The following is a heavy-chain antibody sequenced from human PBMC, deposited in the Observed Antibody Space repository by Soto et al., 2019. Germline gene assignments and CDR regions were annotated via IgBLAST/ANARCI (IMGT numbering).Heavy chain of an antibody. D-gene: IGHD2-21*02. CDR1: GFIFTTSD. J-gene: IGHJ4*02. Sequence: QLVESEGGLVQPGGSLRLSCEASGFIFTTSDMSWVRQAPGKGLEWVSSITTTGDTTHYADSVRGRFTISRDNARNRVYLQMNSLRVDDTAVYYCAKGGGGDHGYWGQGTLVAVSS. CDR3: AKGGGGDHGY. CDR2: ITTTGDTT. V-gene: IGHV3-23*04.